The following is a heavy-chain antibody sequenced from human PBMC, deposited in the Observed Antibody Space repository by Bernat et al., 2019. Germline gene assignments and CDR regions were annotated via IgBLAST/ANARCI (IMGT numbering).Heavy chain of an antibody. CDR1: GFTFSSYG. CDR3: VREAYYYDSSGYSDLDY. Sequence: QVQLVESGGGVVQPGRSLRLSCAASGFTFSSYGMHWVRQAPGKGLEWVAVIWYDGSNKYYADSVKGRFTISRDNSKNTLYLQMNSLRAEDTAVYYCVREAYYYDSSGYSDLDYWGQGTLVTVSS. V-gene: IGHV3-33*01. J-gene: IGHJ4*02. D-gene: IGHD3-22*01. CDR2: IWYDGSNK.